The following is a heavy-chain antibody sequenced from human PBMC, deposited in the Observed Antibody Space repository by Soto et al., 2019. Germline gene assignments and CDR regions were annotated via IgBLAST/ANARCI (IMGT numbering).Heavy chain of an antibody. Sequence: SETLSLTCAVNGGSFSGFYWTWIRQSPGRXLEWIGEINHSGSARYSPSLKSRVTISLDTSNNQFSLKLSSVTAADTAVYYCSRTPYRRQLVRYYYYGLDVWGQGTTVTVSS. CDR3: SRTPYRRQLVRYYYYGLDV. V-gene: IGHV4-34*01. CDR2: INHSGSA. J-gene: IGHJ6*02. D-gene: IGHD1-1*01. CDR1: GGSFSGFY.